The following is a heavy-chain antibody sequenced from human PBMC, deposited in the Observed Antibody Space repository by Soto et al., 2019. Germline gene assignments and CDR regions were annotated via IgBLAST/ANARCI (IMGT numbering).Heavy chain of an antibody. CDR1: SGSVSSGSYY. J-gene: IGHJ4*02. CDR2: IYYTGST. V-gene: IGHV4-61*01. D-gene: IGHD3-3*01. Sequence: PSETLSLTCTVSSGSVSSGSYYWSWIRQPPGKGLEWIGYIYYTGSTNYNPSLKSRVTISVDTSKNQFSLNLSSVTAADTAVYYCARALDFWSAYLDYWGQGSLVTVSS. CDR3: ARALDFWSAYLDY.